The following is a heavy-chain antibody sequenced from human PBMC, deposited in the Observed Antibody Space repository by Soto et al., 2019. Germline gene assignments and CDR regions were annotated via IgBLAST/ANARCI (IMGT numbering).Heavy chain of an antibody. CDR3: AGTTSHQWYYLDG. V-gene: IGHV6-1*01. J-gene: IGHJ6*03. Sequence: SQTLSLTCAISGDSVSSNSAAWNWIRLSPSRGLEWLARAYYRSRWYNDYAVSVRSRITVNPDTSKNQFSLQLTSVTPEDTAVYYWAGTTSHQWYYLDGWGKGTMVTVAS. CDR2: AYYRSRWYN. D-gene: IGHD1-7*01. CDR1: GDSVSSNSAA.